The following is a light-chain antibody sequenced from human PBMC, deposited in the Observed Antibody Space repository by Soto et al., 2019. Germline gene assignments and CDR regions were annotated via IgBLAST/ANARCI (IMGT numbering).Light chain of an antibody. CDR2: EVN. J-gene: IGLJ2*01. V-gene: IGLV2-8*01. CDR3: SSFTGNTVV. Sequence: QSVLTQPPSASGSPGQSVTISCTGTSSDVGAYNYVSWYQQHPGKVPKVMIYEVNKRPSGVPDRFSGSKSGNTASLTVSGLQADDEADYYCSSFTGNTVVFGGGTQLTVL. CDR1: SSDVGAYNY.